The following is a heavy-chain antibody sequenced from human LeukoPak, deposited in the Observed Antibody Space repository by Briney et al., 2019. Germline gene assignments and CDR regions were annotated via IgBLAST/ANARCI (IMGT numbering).Heavy chain of an antibody. CDR3: AKDRHGVTS. CDR1: GFTFSSYA. D-gene: IGHD3-3*01. Sequence: GGSLRLSCAASGFTFSSYAMSWVRQAPGKGLEWVSVISSTGGSAFYADSVKGRFTISRDNSKNTLFLQMNTLRAEDTAIYYCAKDRHGVTSGGQGTLVTVSS. CDR2: ISSTGGSA. J-gene: IGHJ4*02. V-gene: IGHV3-23*01.